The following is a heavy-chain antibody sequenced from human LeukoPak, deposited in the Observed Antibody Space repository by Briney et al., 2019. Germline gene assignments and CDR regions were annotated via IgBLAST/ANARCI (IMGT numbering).Heavy chain of an antibody. CDR1: GFTFSSYW. V-gene: IGHV3-7*01. Sequence: PGGSLRLSCAASGFTFSSYWMSWVRQAPGKGLEWVANIKQDGSEKYYVDSVKGRFTISRDKSKNTLFLQMNSLRPEDTAVYYCTKSRGSGSYSPPNYFDPWGQGTLVTVSS. CDR2: IKQDGSEK. J-gene: IGHJ5*02. CDR3: TKSRGSGSYSPPNYFDP. D-gene: IGHD3-10*01.